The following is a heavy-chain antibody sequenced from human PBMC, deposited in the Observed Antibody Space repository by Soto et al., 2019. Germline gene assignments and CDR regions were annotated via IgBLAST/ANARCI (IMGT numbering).Heavy chain of an antibody. Sequence: QLQLQESGPGLVKPSETLSLTCTVSGGSISSSSYYWGWIRQPPGKGLEWIGSIYYSGSTYYNPSLKSRVTISVDTSKNQFSLKLSSVTVADTAVYYCARRDTVTTAFDYWGQGTLVTVSS. V-gene: IGHV4-39*01. CDR2: IYYSGST. CDR3: ARRDTVTTAFDY. J-gene: IGHJ4*02. CDR1: GGSISSSSYY. D-gene: IGHD4-17*01.